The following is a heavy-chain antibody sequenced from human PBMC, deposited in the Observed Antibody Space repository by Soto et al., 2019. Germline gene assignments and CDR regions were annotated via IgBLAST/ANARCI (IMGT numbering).Heavy chain of an antibody. CDR2: IIPIFGTA. V-gene: IGHV1-69*01. CDR1: GGTFSSYA. CDR3: ARDTGYCTNGVCSHYYYYGMDV. J-gene: IGHJ6*02. D-gene: IGHD2-8*01. Sequence: QVQLVQSGAEVKKPGSSVKVSCKASGGTFSSYAISWVRQAPGQGLEWMVGIIPIFGTANYAQKFQGGVTITVDESTSTAYMELSSLRSEDTAVYYCARDTGYCTNGVCSHYYYYGMDVWGQGTTVTVSS.